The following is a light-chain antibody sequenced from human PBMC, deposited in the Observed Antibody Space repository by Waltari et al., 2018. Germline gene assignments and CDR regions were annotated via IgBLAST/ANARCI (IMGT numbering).Light chain of an antibody. V-gene: IGKV3-11*01. J-gene: IGKJ4*01. CDR1: QSVSSY. Sequence: EIVLTQSPATLSLSLGERATLACRASQSVSSYLAWYQQKPGQAPRLLIYDASNRATGIPARFSGSGSGTDFTLTISSLEPEDFAVDYCQQRSNWPPVFGGGTKVEIK. CDR2: DAS. CDR3: QQRSNWPPV.